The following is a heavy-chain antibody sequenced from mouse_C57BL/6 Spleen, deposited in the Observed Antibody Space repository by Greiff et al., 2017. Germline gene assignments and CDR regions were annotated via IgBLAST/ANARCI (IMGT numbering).Heavy chain of an antibody. Sequence: QVQLKQPGAELVKPGASVKVSCKASGYTFTSYWMHWVKQRPGQGLEWIGRIHPSDSDTNYNQKFKGKATLTVDKSSSTAYMQLSSLTSEDSAVYYCAPHLSYYAMDYWGQGTSVTGSS. CDR3: APHLSYYAMDY. CDR1: GYTFTSYW. V-gene: IGHV1-74*01. CDR2: IHPSDSDT. J-gene: IGHJ4*01.